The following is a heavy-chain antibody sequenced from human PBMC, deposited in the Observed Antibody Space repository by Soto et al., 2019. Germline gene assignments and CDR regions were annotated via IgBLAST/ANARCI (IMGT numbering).Heavy chain of an antibody. V-gene: IGHV4-4*02. CDR1: GGSISTNRW. J-gene: IGHJ6*02. CDR2: IHHTGST. CDR3: VKFDYDYYALDV. D-gene: IGHD3-9*01. Sequence: SETLSLTCAVSGGSISTNRWWHWVRQSPGKGLEWIGEIHHTGSTNYNPSLKSRVSLSVDKSKNNFSLTLTSVTAADTAVYFCVKFDYDYYALDVWGQGTTVTVSS.